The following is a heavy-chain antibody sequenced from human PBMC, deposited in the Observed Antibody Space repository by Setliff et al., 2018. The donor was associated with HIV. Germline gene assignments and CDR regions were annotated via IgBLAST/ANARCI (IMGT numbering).Heavy chain of an antibody. CDR1: GFTFSSYW. J-gene: IGHJ5*02. Sequence: GGSLRLSCAASGFTFSSYWMSWVRQAPGKGLKWVSAISRSADTTYYADSVKGRFTISRDDSKNTVYLQMNSLRAEDTAVYFCARAIRNGNSLINWFDPWGQGTLVTVSS. D-gene: IGHD2-8*01. CDR3: ARAIRNGNSLINWFDP. V-gene: IGHV3-23*01. CDR2: ISRSADTT.